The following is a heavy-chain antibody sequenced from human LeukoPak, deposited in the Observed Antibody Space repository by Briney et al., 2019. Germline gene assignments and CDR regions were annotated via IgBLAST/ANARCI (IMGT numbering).Heavy chain of an antibody. CDR2: IKQDGSEK. Sequence: GGSLRLSCAASGFTFDDYGLSWVRQAPGKGLEWVANIKQDGSEKYYVDSVKGRFTISRDNAKNSLYLQMNSLRAEDTAVYYCARDRLYYGSGSPTQYWGQGTLVTVSS. CDR3: ARDRLYYGSGSPTQY. J-gene: IGHJ4*02. V-gene: IGHV3-7*01. D-gene: IGHD3-10*01. CDR1: GFTFDDYG.